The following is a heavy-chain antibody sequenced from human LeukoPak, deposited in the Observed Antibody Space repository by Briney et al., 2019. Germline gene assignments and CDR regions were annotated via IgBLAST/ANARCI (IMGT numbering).Heavy chain of an antibody. CDR3: ARYPGWGFDY. D-gene: IGHD6-19*01. Sequence: ASVKVSCKASGYTFTSYDINWVRQATGQGLEWMRWMNPNSGNTDYAQKFQGRVTTTRNTSISTAYMELSSLRSEDTAVYYCARYPGWGFDYWGQGTLVTVSS. J-gene: IGHJ4*02. CDR1: GYTFTSYD. V-gene: IGHV1-8*02. CDR2: MNPNSGNT.